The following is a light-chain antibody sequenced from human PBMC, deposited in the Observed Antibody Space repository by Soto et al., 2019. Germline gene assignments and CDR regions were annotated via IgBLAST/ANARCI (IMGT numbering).Light chain of an antibody. J-gene: IGKJ2*03. Sequence: EIEMTQFPASLSVSPGERVTLSCRASQSVSSNLAWYQQKPGQPPRLLIYEVSTRATDIPTRFSGSGSGTGFTLTISSLQSEDLAVYYCQQYNNWYSFGQGTKLEIK. V-gene: IGKV3-15*01. CDR1: QSVSSN. CDR2: EVS. CDR3: QQYNNWYS.